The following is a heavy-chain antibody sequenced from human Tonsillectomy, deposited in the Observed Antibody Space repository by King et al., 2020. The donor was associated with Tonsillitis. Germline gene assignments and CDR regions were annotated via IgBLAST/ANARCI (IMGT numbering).Heavy chain of an antibody. CDR3: VKDEQFYDYVWRSYRKAAFDI. J-gene: IGHJ3*02. CDR1: GFTFSSYA. CDR2: ISSSGGST. V-gene: IGHV3-64D*06. D-gene: IGHD3-16*02. Sequence: VQLVESGGGLVQPGGSLRLSCSASGFTFSSYAMHWVRQAPGKGLEYVSAISSSGGSTYYADSVKGRFTISRDNSKNTLYLQVSSLRAEDTAVYYCVKDEQFYDYVWRSYRKAAFDIWGEGTMVTVSS.